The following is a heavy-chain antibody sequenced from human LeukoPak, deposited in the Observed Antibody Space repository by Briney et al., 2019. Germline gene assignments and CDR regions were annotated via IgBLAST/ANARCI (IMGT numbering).Heavy chain of an antibody. V-gene: IGHV4-59*01. Sequence: SETLSLTCTVSDDSISDYYRGWIRQPPGKGLEWIGYIYYSGSTNYNPSLKSRVTISVDTSKNQFSLKLSSVTAADTAVYYCARDSGSCGSYLPGAHYCFDYWGQGTLVTVSS. CDR3: ARDSGSCGSYLPGAHYCFDY. J-gene: IGHJ4*02. CDR1: DDSISDYY. D-gene: IGHD1-26*01. CDR2: IYYSGST.